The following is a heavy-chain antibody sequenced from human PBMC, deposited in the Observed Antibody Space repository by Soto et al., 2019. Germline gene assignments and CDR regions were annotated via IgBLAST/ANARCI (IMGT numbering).Heavy chain of an antibody. D-gene: IGHD1-1*01. V-gene: IGHV2-5*01. J-gene: IGHJ3*01. Sequence: QITLKESAPTLVKPTETLTLTCAFSGFSLNSDEVGVGWIRQPAGKALECLALLYGTGDTRFSPSLKSRLTINKDTSADHVVLALANVDPVDTATYCCAHTGHLVDAFDFRGQGTLVTVSS. CDR2: LYGTGDT. CDR3: AHTGHLVDAFDF. CDR1: GFSLNSDEVG.